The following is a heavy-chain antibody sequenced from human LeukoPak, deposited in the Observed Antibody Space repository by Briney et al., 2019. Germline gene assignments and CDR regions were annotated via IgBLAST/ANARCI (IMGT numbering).Heavy chain of an antibody. J-gene: IGHJ5*02. CDR2: ISGSGGST. Sequence: PGGSLRLSCAASGISFSRHGMNWVRQAPGKGLEWVSAISGSGGSTYYADSVKGRFTISRDNSKNTLYLQMNSLRAEDTAVYYCAAVDVDTAFPWGQGTLVTVSS. CDR3: AAVDVDTAFP. D-gene: IGHD5-18*01. V-gene: IGHV3-23*01. CDR1: GISFSRHG.